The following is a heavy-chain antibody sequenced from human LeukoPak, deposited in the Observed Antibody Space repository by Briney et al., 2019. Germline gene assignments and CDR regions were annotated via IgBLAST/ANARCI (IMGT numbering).Heavy chain of an antibody. Sequence: SETLSLTCTVSGGSISSSSYYWGWIRQPPGKGLEWIGSIYYSGSTYYNPSLKSRVTISVDTSKNQFSLKLSSVTAADTAVYHCARETGATRYMDVWGKGTTVTVSS. V-gene: IGHV4-39*07. J-gene: IGHJ6*03. CDR3: ARETGATRYMDV. D-gene: IGHD1-26*01. CDR1: GGSISSSSYY. CDR2: IYYSGST.